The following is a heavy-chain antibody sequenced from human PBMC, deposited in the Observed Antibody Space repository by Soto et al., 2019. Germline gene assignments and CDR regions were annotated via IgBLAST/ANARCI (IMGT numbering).Heavy chain of an antibody. CDR1: GFPFSTYS. Sequence: EVQLVESGGGLVKPGGSLRLSCAAFGFPFSTYSMNWVRQPPGKGLEWVSSIISSSSYIYYADSVKDRFTVSRDNAKNSLYLQKNSLRAEDTAVYYCATLPRKGLVPPFDYWGQGTLVTVSS. D-gene: IGHD6-6*01. V-gene: IGHV3-21*01. CDR2: IISSSSYI. CDR3: ATLPRKGLVPPFDY. J-gene: IGHJ4*02.